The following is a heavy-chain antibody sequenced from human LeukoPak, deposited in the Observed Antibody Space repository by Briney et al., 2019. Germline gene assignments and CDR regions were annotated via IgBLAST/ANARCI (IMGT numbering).Heavy chain of an antibody. CDR2: FDGNGPNT. D-gene: IGHD2-8*02. J-gene: IGHJ4*02. CDR3: AKPRTTGLGWAQFDY. CDR1: GFTFSSFA. V-gene: IGHV3-23*01. Sequence: GGSLRLPCAASGFTFSSFAMTWVRQAPGKGLEWVSGFDGNGPNTYYADSVKGRWTISRDNSRSTLYLEMNSLRPEDTAIYYCAKPRTTGLGWAQFDYWGQGSLVTVSS.